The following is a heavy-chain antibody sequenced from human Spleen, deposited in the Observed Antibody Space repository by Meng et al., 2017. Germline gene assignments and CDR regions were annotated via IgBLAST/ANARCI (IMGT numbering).Heavy chain of an antibody. D-gene: IGHD3-10*01. CDR2: IYHSGST. V-gene: IGHV4-38-2*02. Sequence: SETLSLTCTVSGYSISSGYYWGWIRQPPGKGLEWIGSIYHSGSTYYSPSLKSRVTISVDTSKNQFSLKLSSVTAADTAVYYCARVNWYYGSGSYYKPSPDDAFDIWGQGTMVTVSS. CDR3: ARVNWYYGSGSYYKPSPDDAFDI. CDR1: GYSISSGYY. J-gene: IGHJ3*02.